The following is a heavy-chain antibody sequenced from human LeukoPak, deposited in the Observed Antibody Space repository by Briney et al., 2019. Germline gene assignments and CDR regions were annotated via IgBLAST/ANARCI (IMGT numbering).Heavy chain of an antibody. Sequence: SVKVSCKASGGTLSSYAISWGRQAPGQGLEWMGRIIPIFGTANYAPKFQGNVKITSDEPTTTAYMELSSLRFEDTAVYYCARVRRDGYNQSYFDYWGQGPLVTVSS. D-gene: IGHD5-24*01. CDR3: ARVRRDGYNQSYFDY. CDR2: IIPIFGTA. J-gene: IGHJ4*02. CDR1: GGTLSSYA. V-gene: IGHV1-69*05.